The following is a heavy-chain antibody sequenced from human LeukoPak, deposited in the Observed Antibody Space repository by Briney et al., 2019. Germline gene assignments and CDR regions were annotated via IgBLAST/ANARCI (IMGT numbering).Heavy chain of an antibody. CDR2: IYYSGST. V-gene: IGHV4-59*01. CDR1: GGSISSYY. D-gene: IGHD6-19*01. J-gene: IGHJ4*02. Sequence: PSETLSLTCTVSGGSISSYYWSWIRQPPGKGLEWIGYIYYSGSTNYNPSPKSRVTISVDTSKNQFSLKLSSVTAADTAVYYCARGQWLGHFGPTPFDYWGQGTLVTVSS. CDR3: ARGQWLGHFGPTPFDY.